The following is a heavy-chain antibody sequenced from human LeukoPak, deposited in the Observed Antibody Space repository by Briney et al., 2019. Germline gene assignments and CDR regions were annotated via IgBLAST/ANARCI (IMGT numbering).Heavy chain of an antibody. CDR3: ARRGVGYCSSTSCRLRFLEWLLDY. J-gene: IGHJ4*02. Sequence: PSETLSLTCAVYGGSFSGYYWSWIRQPPGKGLEWXXXXXXXXSTNYNPSLKSRVTISVDTSKNQFSLKLSSVTAADTAVYYCARRGVGYCSSTSCRLRFLEWLLDYWGQGTLVTVSS. CDR1: GGSFSGYY. V-gene: IGHV4-34*01. D-gene: IGHD2-2*01. CDR2: XXXXXST.